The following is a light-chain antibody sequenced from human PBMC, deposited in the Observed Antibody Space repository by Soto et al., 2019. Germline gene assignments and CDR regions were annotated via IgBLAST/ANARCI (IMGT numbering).Light chain of an antibody. CDR2: AAS. CDR1: QSISSY. J-gene: IGKJ1*01. Sequence: DIQMTQSPSSLSASVGDRVTITCRASQSISSYLNWYQQKPGKAPKLLIYAASSLQSGVPSRFSGSGSWTDFTLTISSLQPEDFATYFCQQSYSTPWTIGQGAEVEIK. CDR3: QQSYSTPWT. V-gene: IGKV1-39*01.